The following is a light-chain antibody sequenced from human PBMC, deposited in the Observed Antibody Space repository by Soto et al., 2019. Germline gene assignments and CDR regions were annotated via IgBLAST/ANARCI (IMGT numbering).Light chain of an antibody. CDR3: QQAGDT. CDR2: DAS. Sequence: MVLTQSPATLSLSPGEGATLSCRASQSISTYLAWYQQKPGQAPRLLIYDASNRATGVPARFSGSGSGTHFTLNISSLEPEDFAVYYCQQAGDTFGQGTKLEIK. V-gene: IGKV3-11*01. CDR1: QSISTY. J-gene: IGKJ2*01.